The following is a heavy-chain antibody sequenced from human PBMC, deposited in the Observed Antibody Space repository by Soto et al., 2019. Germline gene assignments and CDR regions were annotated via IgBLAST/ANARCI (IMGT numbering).Heavy chain of an antibody. CDR2: IIPILGIA. D-gene: IGHD4-4*01. V-gene: IGHV1-69*02. CDR1: GGTFSSYT. CDR3: ATNTYCNNYYYYMDV. J-gene: IGHJ6*03. Sequence: SVKVSCKASGGTFSSYTISWVRQAPGQGLEWMGRIIPILGIANYAQKFQGRVTITADKSTSTAYMELSSLRSEDTAVYYCATNTYCNNYYYYMDVWGKGTTVTVSS.